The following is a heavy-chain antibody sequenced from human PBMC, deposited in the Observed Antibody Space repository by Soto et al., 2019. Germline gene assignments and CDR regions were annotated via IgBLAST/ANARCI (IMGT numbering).Heavy chain of an antibody. Sequence: PSETLSLTCTVSGGSISSYYWSWIRQPPGKGLEWTGYIYYSGSTNYNPSLKSRVTISVDTSKNQFSLKLTSVAAADTAVYYCAAPPRYWGQGILVTVSS. CDR2: IYYSGST. V-gene: IGHV4-59*12. J-gene: IGHJ4*02. D-gene: IGHD6-6*01. CDR1: GGSISSYY. CDR3: AAPPRY.